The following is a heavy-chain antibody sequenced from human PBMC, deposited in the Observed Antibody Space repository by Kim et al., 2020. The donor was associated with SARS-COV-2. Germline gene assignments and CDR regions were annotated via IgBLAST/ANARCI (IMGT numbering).Heavy chain of an antibody. J-gene: IGHJ6*02. CDR3: ARDERYSSGWYDYYHGMDV. D-gene: IGHD6-19*01. Sequence: GGSLRLSCAASGFTFSSYSMNWVRQAPGKGLEWVSSISSSSSYIYYADSVKGRFTISRDNAKNSLYLQMNSLRAEDTAVYYCARDERYSSGWYDYYHGMDVWGQGTTVTVSS. CDR1: GFTFSSYS. CDR2: ISSSSSYI. V-gene: IGHV3-21*01.